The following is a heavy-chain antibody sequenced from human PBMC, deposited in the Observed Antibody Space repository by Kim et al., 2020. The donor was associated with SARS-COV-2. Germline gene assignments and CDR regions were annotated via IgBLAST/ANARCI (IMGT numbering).Heavy chain of an antibody. Sequence: SETLSLTCTVSGGSISSYYWSWIRQPPGKGLEWIGYIYYSGSTNYNPSLKSRVTISVDTSKNQFSLKLSSVTAADTAVYYCARYTSGSLIDYWGQGTLVTVSS. CDR3: ARYTSGSLIDY. J-gene: IGHJ4*02. CDR2: IYYSGST. V-gene: IGHV4-59*13. CDR1: GGSISSYY. D-gene: IGHD1-26*01.